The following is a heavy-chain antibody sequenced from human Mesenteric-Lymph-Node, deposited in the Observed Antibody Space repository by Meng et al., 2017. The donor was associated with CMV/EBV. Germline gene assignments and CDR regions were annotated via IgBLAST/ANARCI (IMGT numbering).Heavy chain of an antibody. CDR3: AKDISAMVATYLV. D-gene: IGHD4/OR15-4a*01. CDR2: IRYDGSNK. J-gene: IGHJ3*01. CDR1: GFTFSTYG. Sequence: GESLKISCAASGFTFSTYGMHWVRQAPGKGLEWVAFIRYDGSNKYYADSVKGRLTISRDNSKNTLYLQMNSLRAEDTAVYYCAKDISAMVATYLVWGQGTMVTVSS. V-gene: IGHV3-30*02.